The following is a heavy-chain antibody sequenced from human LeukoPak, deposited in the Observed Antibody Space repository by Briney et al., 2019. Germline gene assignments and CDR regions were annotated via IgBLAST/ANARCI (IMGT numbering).Heavy chain of an antibody. D-gene: IGHD3-22*01. CDR2: IKQNGSEK. V-gene: IGHV3-7*04. J-gene: IGHJ4*02. CDR3: ARDRIYYYDSSGYYFY. CDR1: GFTFSSYW. Sequence: PGGSLRLSCAASGFTFSSYWMSWVRQAPGKGLEWVANIKQNGSEKYYVDSVKGRFTISRDNAKNSLYLQMNSLRAEDTAVYYCARDRIYYYDSSGYYFYWGQGTLVTVSS.